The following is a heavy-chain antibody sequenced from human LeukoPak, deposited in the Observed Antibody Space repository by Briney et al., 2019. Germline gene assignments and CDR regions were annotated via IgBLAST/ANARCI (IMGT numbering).Heavy chain of an antibody. CDR1: GASLSSRTSY. Sequence: SETLSLTCSVSGASLSSRTSYWGWIRQPPGKGLEWIGTIYSSGNTYYNPSHKSRVTISGDTSKNQLSLRVNSVTAADTAVYYCARHVSSVGVAVVITMIDSWGQGILVTVSS. CDR2: IYSSGNT. V-gene: IGHV4-39*01. J-gene: IGHJ4*02. D-gene: IGHD2-15*01. CDR3: ARHVSSVGVAVVITMIDS.